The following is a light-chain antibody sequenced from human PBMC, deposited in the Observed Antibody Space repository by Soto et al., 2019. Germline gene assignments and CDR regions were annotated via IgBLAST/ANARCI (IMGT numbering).Light chain of an antibody. J-gene: IGLJ3*02. V-gene: IGLV2-14*01. CDR1: SSDVGGYNY. CDR2: EVS. CDR3: SSYTSSSAVGV. Sequence: QSVLTQPASVSGSPGQSITISCTGTSSDVGGYNYVSWYQQHPGKAPKVMIHEVSNRPSGVSNRFSGSKSGNTASLTISGLQAEDEADYYCSSYTSSSAVGVFGGGTKLTVL.